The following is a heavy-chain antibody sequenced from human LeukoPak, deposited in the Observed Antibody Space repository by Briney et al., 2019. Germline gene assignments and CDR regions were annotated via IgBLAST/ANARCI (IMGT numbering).Heavy chain of an antibody. D-gene: IGHD3-22*01. CDR1: GFTFSSYA. Sequence: GRSLRLSCAASGFTFSSYAMHWVRQAPGEGLEWVAVISYDGSNKYYADSVKGRFTISRDNSKNTLYLQMNSLRAEDTAVYYCARGDYYDSSGYLDYWGQGTLVTVSS. V-gene: IGHV3-30*04. CDR2: ISYDGSNK. CDR3: ARGDYYDSSGYLDY. J-gene: IGHJ4*02.